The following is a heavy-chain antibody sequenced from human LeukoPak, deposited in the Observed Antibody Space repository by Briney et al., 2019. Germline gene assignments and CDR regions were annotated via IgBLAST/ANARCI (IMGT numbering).Heavy chain of an antibody. CDR1: GFNVNSKY. V-gene: IGHV3-53*01. CDR3: ARDKVEGPTKFDS. CDR2: IYSADST. J-gene: IGHJ5*01. D-gene: IGHD5-24*01. Sequence: GGSLRLSCAASGFNVNSKYMSWVRQAPGKGLEWVSVIYSADSTYYADSVKGRFTISRDNSKNTVHLQMNSLRAEDTAVYYCARDKVEGPTKFDSWGQGIRVTVSS.